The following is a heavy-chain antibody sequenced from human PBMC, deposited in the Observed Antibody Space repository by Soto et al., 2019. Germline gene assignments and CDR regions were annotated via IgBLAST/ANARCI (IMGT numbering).Heavy chain of an antibody. D-gene: IGHD5-12*01. J-gene: IGHJ6*02. CDR1: GFTFNNSG. CDR3: VKDRVPGAYGNYYGMDV. Sequence: GGSLRLSCRVSGFTFNNSGMHWVRQAPGKGLEWMAVISYDGSDKYYADSVKGRVIISRDNSKNTLNLEMNSLRAEDTAIYYCVKDRVPGAYGNYYGMDVWGQGTTVTVSS. CDR2: ISYDGSDK. V-gene: IGHV3-30*18.